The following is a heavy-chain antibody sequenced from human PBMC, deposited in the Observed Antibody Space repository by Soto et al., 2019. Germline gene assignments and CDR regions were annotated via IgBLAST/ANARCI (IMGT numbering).Heavy chain of an antibody. D-gene: IGHD2-21*02. CDR1: GFTFGDYA. CDR3: TRAQCGGDCFPFPSFDY. J-gene: IGHJ4*02. CDR2: IRSRVFGGTA. Sequence: GGSLRFSCIASGFTFGDYAMSWVRLAPGKGLEWIGFIRSRVFGGTAEYAASMKGRFTISRDDSKSIVYLEVNNLKTEDTAVYYCTRAQCGGDCFPFPSFDYWGQGTLVTVSS. V-gene: IGHV3-49*04.